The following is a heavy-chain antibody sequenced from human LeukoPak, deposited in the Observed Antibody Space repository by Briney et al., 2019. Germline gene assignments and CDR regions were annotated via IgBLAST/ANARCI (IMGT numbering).Heavy chain of an antibody. CDR2: IDWDDDK. V-gene: IGHV2-70*11. Sequence: SAPTLVSPTQTLTLTCTFSGFSLSTSGMCVSWIRQPPGKALEWLARIDWDDDKYYSTSLKTRLTISKDTSKNQVVLTMTNMDPVDTATYYCARTYYYDSSGYYNDYWGQGTPVTVSS. J-gene: IGHJ4*02. CDR1: GFSLSTSGMC. D-gene: IGHD3-22*01. CDR3: ARTYYYDSSGYYNDY.